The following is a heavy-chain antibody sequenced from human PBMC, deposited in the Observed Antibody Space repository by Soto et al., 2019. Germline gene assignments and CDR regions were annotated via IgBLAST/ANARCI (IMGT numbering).Heavy chain of an antibody. CDR1: GGSVSGGNYY. D-gene: IGHD3-22*01. Sequence: QVQLQESGPGLVKPSETLSLTCTVSGGSVSGGNYYWSWIRQPPGKGLEWIGYIYDSGSTNYNPALMSRVTLSVDTSKNQFFLKLSSVTAADTAVYYCARDTKEYYYDSSGYYLGYYYYGMDVWGQGTTVTVSS. V-gene: IGHV4-61*01. J-gene: IGHJ6*02. CDR2: IYDSGST. CDR3: ARDTKEYYYDSSGYYLGYYYYGMDV.